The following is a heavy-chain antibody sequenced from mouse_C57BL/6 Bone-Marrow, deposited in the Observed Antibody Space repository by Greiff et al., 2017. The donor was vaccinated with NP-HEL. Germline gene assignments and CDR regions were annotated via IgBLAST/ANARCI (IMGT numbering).Heavy chain of an antibody. CDR1: GFTFSDYY. V-gene: IGHV5-16*01. J-gene: IGHJ1*03. CDR2: INYDGSST. CDR3: AREGIFITTVVAYWYFDV. D-gene: IGHD1-1*01. Sequence: EVMLVESEGGLVQPGSSMKLSCTASGFTFSDYYMAWVRQVPEKGLEWVANINYDGSSTYYLDSLKSRFIISRDNAKNILYLQMSSLKSEDTATYYCAREGIFITTVVAYWYFDVWGTGTTVTVSS.